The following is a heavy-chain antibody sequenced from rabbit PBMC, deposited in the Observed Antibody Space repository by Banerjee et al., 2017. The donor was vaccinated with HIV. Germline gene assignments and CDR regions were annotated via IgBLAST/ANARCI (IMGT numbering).Heavy chain of an antibody. CDR3: ARSTGYGTTSFFPTRLDL. V-gene: IGHV1S45*01. Sequence: QEQLEESGGGLVKPEGSLTLTCTASGFSFSSGYWICWVRQAPGKGLEWIGCIQTGSGSAYYASWAKGRFTISKTSSTTVTLQMTSLTVADTATYFCARSTGYGTTSFFPTRLDLWGPGTLVTVS. J-gene: IGHJ3*01. CDR1: GFSFSSGYW. D-gene: IGHD1-1*01. CDR2: IQTGSGSA.